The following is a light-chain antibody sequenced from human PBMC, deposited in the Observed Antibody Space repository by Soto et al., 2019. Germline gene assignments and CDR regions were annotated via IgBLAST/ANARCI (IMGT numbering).Light chain of an antibody. J-gene: IGKJ1*01. V-gene: IGKV1-5*03. Sequence: IQMTQSPSMVSASVGDKVIITCRASQHIRDLLAWYQQRPGKDPKLLIYKASHLQTGVPSRFNSPGFGTEFALTFTSLEPDDLATYYCQHYDHYPWTFGQGTKGQV. CDR2: KAS. CDR3: QHYDHYPWT. CDR1: QHIRDL.